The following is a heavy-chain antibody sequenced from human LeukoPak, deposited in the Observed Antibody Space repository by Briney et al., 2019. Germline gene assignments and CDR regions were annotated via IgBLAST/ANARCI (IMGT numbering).Heavy chain of an antibody. CDR2: IRYDGSNK. CDR3: AKVGSSSWYVDY. CDR1: GFTFSSYG. Sequence: GGSLRLSCAASGFTFSSYGMHWVRQAPGKGLEWVAFIRYDGSNKYYADSVKGRFTISRDNSKNTLYLQMNSLRAEDTAVYYCAKVGSSSWYVDYWGQGTLVTVSS. D-gene: IGHD6-13*01. J-gene: IGHJ4*02. V-gene: IGHV3-30*02.